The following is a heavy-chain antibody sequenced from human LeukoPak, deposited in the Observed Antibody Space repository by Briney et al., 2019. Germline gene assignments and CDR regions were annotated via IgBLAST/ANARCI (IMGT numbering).Heavy chain of an antibody. CDR2: ISWNSGSI. D-gene: IGHD3-10*01. Sequence: PGGSLRLSCAASGFTFSSYAMNWVRQAPGKGLEWVSGISWNSGSIGYADSVKGRFTISRDNAKNSLYLQMNSLRAEDTALYYCAKDIGSAVRGWFDYWGQGTLVTVSS. J-gene: IGHJ4*02. V-gene: IGHV3-9*01. CDR3: AKDIGSAVRGWFDY. CDR1: GFTFSSYA.